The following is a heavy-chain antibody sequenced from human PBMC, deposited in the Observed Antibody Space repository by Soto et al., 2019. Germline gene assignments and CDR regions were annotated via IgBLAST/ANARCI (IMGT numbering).Heavy chain of an antibody. J-gene: IGHJ4*02. D-gene: IGHD5-18*01. CDR3: ARASSPRDPWLDY. Sequence: GGSLRLSCAASGFTFSDDYMSWIRQAPGKGLEWVSYISSSGGTIYYADSVKGRFTISRDNAKNSLFLQMNSLRADDTAVYYCARASSPRDPWLDYWGQGTLVTVSS. CDR2: ISSSGGTI. V-gene: IGHV3-11*01. CDR1: GFTFSDDY.